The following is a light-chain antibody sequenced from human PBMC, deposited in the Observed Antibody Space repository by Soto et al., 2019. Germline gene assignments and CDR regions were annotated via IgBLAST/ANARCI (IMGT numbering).Light chain of an antibody. CDR2: GAS. Sequence: EIVLTQSPGTLSLSPGERATLSCRASQSASSSYLAWYQQRPGQAPRLLIYGASSRATGIPDRFSGSGSGTDFTLTISRLEPEDFALYYCQQYHTSPLTFGQGTKVDIK. CDR3: QQYHTSPLT. V-gene: IGKV3-20*01. CDR1: QSASSSY. J-gene: IGKJ1*01.